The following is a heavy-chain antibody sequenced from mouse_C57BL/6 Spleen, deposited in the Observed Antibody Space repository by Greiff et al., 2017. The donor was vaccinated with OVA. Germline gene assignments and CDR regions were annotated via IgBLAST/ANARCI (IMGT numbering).Heavy chain of an antibody. D-gene: IGHD2-4*01. Sequence: QVQLQQSGAELVRPGSSVKLSCKASGYTFTSYWMHWVKQRPIQGLEWIGNIDPSDSETHYNQKFKDKATLTVDKSSSTAYMQLSSLTSEDSAVYYCAREGDYDVDYWGQGTTLTVSS. CDR3: AREGDYDVDY. J-gene: IGHJ2*01. CDR1: GYTFTSYW. V-gene: IGHV1-52*01. CDR2: IDPSDSET.